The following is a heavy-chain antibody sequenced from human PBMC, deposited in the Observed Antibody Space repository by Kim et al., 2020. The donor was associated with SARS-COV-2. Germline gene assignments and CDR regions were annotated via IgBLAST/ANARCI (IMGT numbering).Heavy chain of an antibody. J-gene: IGHJ4*02. V-gene: IGHV4-39*01. D-gene: IGHD2-2*01. Sequence: KRRVTISVDTSKNQFSLKLTSVTAADTAIYYCARQEGYCSNTSCDGGFDYWGQGTLVTVSS. CDR3: ARQEGYCSNTSCDGGFDY.